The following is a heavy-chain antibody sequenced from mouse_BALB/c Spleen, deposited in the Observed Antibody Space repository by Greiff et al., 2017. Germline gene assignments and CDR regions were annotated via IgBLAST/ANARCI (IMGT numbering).Heavy chain of an antibody. Sequence: VQLKESGTVLARPGASVKMSCKASGYSFTSYWMHWVKQRPGQGLEWIGAIYPGNSDTSYNQKFKGKAKLTAVTSASTAYMELSSLTNEDSAVYYCTRGAYYGYDVGFDYWGQGTTLTVSS. V-gene: IGHV1-5*01. CDR3: TRGAYYGYDVGFDY. J-gene: IGHJ2*01. D-gene: IGHD2-9*01. CDR2: IYPGNSDT. CDR1: GYSFTSYW.